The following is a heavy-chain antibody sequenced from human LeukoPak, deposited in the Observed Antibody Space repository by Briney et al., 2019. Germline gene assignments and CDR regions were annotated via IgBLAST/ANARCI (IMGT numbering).Heavy chain of an antibody. CDR2: ISSSSSTI. J-gene: IGHJ4*02. Sequence: GGSLRLSCAASGFTFSSYSVNWVRQAPGKGLEWVSYISSSSSTIYYADSVKGRFTISRDNAKNSLYLQMNSLRAEDTAVYYCARDLYIVGATGSYYWGQGTLVTVSS. CDR1: GFTFSSYS. CDR3: ARDLYIVGATGSYY. D-gene: IGHD1-26*01. V-gene: IGHV3-48*04.